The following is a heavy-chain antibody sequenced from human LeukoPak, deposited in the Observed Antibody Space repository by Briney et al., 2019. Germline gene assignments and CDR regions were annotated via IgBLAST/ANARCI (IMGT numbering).Heavy chain of an antibody. CDR1: GFTFGSYA. CDR2: ISGSGGST. D-gene: IGHD3-10*01. J-gene: IGHJ4*02. CDR3: AKYYYGTRDYFDY. Sequence: GGSLRLSCAASGFTFGSYAMSWVRQAPGKGLEWVSAISGSGGSTYYADSVKGRFTISRDNSKNTLYLRMNSLRAEDTAVYYCAKYYYGTRDYFDYWGQGTLVTVSS. V-gene: IGHV3-23*01.